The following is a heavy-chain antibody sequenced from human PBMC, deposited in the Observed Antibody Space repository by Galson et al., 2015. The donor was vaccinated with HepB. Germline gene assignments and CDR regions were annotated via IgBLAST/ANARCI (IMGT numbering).Heavy chain of an antibody. CDR1: GGSISSYY. D-gene: IGHD6-13*01. Sequence: SETLSLTCTVSGGSISSYYWSWIRQPPGKGLEWIGYIYYSGSTNYNPSLKSRVTISVDTSKNQFSLKLSSVTAADTAVYYCASRRAIAAADTWYFDLWGRGTLVTVSS. J-gene: IGHJ2*01. V-gene: IGHV4-59*01. CDR3: ASRRAIAAADTWYFDL. CDR2: IYYSGST.